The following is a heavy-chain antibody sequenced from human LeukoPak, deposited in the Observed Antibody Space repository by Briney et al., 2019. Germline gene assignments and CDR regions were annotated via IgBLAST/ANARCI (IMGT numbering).Heavy chain of an antibody. D-gene: IGHD3-9*01. CDR2: ISAYNGNT. V-gene: IGHV1-18*01. CDR1: GYTFTSYG. J-gene: IGHJ5*02. Sequence: ASVKVSCKASGYTFTSYGISWVRQAPGQGLEWMGWISAYNGNTNYAQKLQGRVTMTTDTSTSTAYMELRSLRSDDTAVYYCARDRELLRYFDWLLWGRAAVRDNWFDPWGQGTLVTVSS. CDR3: ARDRELLRYFDWLLWGRAAVRDNWFDP.